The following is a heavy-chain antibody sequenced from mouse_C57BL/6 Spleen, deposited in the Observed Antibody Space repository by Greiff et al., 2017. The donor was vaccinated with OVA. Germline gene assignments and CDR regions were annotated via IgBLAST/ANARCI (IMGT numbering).Heavy chain of an antibody. V-gene: IGHV5-4*03. CDR2: ISDGGSYT. CDR3: ASRIYYYGSSLYWYFDV. Sequence: EVKLVESGGGLVKPGGSLKLSCAASGFTFSSYAMSWVRQTPEKRLEWVATISDGGSYTYYPDNVKGRFTISRDNAKNNLYLQMSHLKSEDTAMYYCASRIYYYGSSLYWYFDVWGTGTTVTVSS. CDR1: GFTFSSYA. D-gene: IGHD1-1*01. J-gene: IGHJ1*03.